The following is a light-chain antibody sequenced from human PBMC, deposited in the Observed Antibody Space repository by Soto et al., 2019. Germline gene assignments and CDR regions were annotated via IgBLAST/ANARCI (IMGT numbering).Light chain of an antibody. CDR3: QQYNDWPHT. CDR2: GAF. Sequence: EIVMTQSPATLSVSPGERATLSCRASQTVSSNLAWYQQKPGQAPRLLIYGAFTRATGIPARFSGRGSGIEFTLTISSLQSEDCAVYYCQQYNDWPHTFGQGTKLEIK. CDR1: QTVSSN. J-gene: IGKJ2*01. V-gene: IGKV3-15*01.